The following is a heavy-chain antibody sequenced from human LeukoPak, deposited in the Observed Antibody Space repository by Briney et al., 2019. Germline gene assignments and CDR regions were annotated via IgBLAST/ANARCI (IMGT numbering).Heavy chain of an antibody. J-gene: IGHJ4*02. CDR2: ITSGGST. CDR3: AQDWRDESNCGGDCLDY. CDR1: GFTFSTYA. D-gene: IGHD2-21*02. V-gene: IGHV3-23*01. Sequence: PGGSLRLSCAASGFTFSTYAMTWVRQAPGKGLEWISTITSGGSTYYADSVKGRFTISRDNSKNTLSLQMNSLRAEDTAVYYCAQDWRDESNCGGDCLDYWGQGTLATVSS.